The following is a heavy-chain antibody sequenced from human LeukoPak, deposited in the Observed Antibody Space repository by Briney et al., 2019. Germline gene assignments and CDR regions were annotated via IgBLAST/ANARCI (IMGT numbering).Heavy chain of an antibody. V-gene: IGHV3-23*01. J-gene: IGHJ4*02. CDR3: AKESEYIIGWTFDY. CDR1: GFTFSNYA. D-gene: IGHD6-19*01. CDR2: ISGSGGRI. Sequence: PGGSLRLSCAASGFTFSNYAMSWVRQAPGKGLEWVSGISGSGGRINYADSVKGRFSISRDNSKDTLYLQMNSLRAEDTAVYYCAKESEYIIGWTFDYWGQGALVTVSS.